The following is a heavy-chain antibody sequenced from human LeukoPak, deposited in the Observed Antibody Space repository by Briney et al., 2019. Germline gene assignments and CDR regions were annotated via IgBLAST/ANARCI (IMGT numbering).Heavy chain of an antibody. CDR2: ISAYNGNT. CDR3: ARVYYDSSGYWRLGAFDI. Sequence: ASVKVSCKASGYTFTSYGISWVRQAPGQGLEWMGWISAYNGNTNYAQKLQGRVTMTTDTSTSTAYMELRSLRSDDTAVYYCARVYYDSSGYWRLGAFDIWGQGTMVTVSS. J-gene: IGHJ3*02. V-gene: IGHV1-18*01. D-gene: IGHD3-22*01. CDR1: GYTFTSYG.